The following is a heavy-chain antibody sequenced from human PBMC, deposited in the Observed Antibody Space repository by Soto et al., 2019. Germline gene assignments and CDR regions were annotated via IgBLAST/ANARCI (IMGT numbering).Heavy chain of an antibody. CDR2: LYSGGAT. D-gene: IGHD3-10*01. CDR3: VRGRYGSEIH. Sequence: EVRLVESGGGLVQPGGSLRLSCAASGFIVSSNYMTWVRQAPGKGLEWVSLLYSGGATHYAASVKGRFTISSHSSQNTLFLQMKSLRTEDTATYYCVRGRYGSEIHWGQGTKVTVSS. J-gene: IGHJ4*02. V-gene: IGHV3-53*04. CDR1: GFIVSSNY.